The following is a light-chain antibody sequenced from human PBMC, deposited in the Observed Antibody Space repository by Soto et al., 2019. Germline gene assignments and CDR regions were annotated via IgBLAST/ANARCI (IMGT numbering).Light chain of an antibody. CDR2: RNN. J-gene: IGLJ1*01. Sequence: QSVLTQPPSASGTPGQRVTISCSGSSSNIGSNSVYWYQQLPGTAPKLLIYRNNQRPSGVPDRFSGSKSGTSASLAISGLRSEDEADYYCAAWDDSLSGHFFGTGTKVTVL. CDR3: AAWDDSLSGHF. CDR1: SSNIGSNS. V-gene: IGLV1-47*01.